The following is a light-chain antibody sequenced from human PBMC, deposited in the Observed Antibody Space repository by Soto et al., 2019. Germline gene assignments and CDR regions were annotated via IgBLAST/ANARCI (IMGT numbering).Light chain of an antibody. CDR2: KAS. CDR3: QQFNTCPRP. V-gene: IGKV1-5*03. CDR1: QSISSW. J-gene: IGKJ1*01. Sequence: DIQMTQSPSTLSASVGDRVTINCRASQSISSWLAWYQQKPGKAPKLLIYKASTLESGVPSRFSCSGSGTEFTLTIRSLHPDVFATYYCQQFNTCPRPFGQGTKVEFE.